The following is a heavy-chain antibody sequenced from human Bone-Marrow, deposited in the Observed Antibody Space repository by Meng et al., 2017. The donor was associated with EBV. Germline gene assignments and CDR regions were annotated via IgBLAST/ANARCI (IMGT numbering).Heavy chain of an antibody. V-gene: IGHV1-3*01. D-gene: IGHD3-10*01. J-gene: IGHJ4*02. CDR3: ARAPPLWFGELLSLYY. CDR1: GYTFTSYA. CDR2: INAGNGNT. Sequence: VRLVQSGAEVKNPGASVKVSCKASGYTFTSYAMHWVRQAPGQRLEWMGWINAGNGNTKYSQKFQGRVTITRDTSASTAYMELSSLRSEDTAVYYCARAPPLWFGELLSLYYWGQGTLVTVSS.